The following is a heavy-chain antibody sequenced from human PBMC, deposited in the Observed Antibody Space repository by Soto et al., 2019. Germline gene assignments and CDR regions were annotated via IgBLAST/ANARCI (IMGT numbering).Heavy chain of an antibody. Sequence: SETLSLTCTVSGGSISSYYWSWIRQPPGKGLEWIGYIYYSGSTNYNPSLKSRVTISVDTSKNQFSLKLSSVTAADTAVYYCARLTTYDFWSGYHDSFDIWGQGIMVSVSS. D-gene: IGHD3-3*01. CDR1: GGSISSYY. J-gene: IGHJ3*02. CDR3: ARLTTYDFWSGYHDSFDI. CDR2: IYYSGST. V-gene: IGHV4-59*08.